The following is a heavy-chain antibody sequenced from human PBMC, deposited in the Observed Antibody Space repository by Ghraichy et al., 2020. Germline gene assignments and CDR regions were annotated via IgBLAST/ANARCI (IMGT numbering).Heavy chain of an antibody. CDR3: ARGNKGDTLIDY. J-gene: IGHJ4*02. V-gene: IGHV4-59*12. Sequence: SETLSLSCSVSGDSISTYYWSWIRQPPGKGLEWMGYIYYSGTTKYNPSPKSRVTISVDTSKNQFSLKLTSVTAADTAIYYCARGNKGDTLIDYWGQGTLVAVSS. CDR2: IYYSGTT. D-gene: IGHD5-18*01. CDR1: GDSISTYY.